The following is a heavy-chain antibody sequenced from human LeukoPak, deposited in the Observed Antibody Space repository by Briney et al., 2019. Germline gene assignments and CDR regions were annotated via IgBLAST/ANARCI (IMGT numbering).Heavy chain of an antibody. Sequence: GGSLRLSCAASGFTFSSYVMSWVRQAPGKGLEWVSAISSGGGSTYYADSVKGRFTISRDNSKNTLYLQMNSLRAEDTALYYCAKDRRGSYFYWGQGTLVTVSS. J-gene: IGHJ4*02. CDR3: AKDRRGSYFY. D-gene: IGHD1-26*01. V-gene: IGHV3-23*01. CDR2: ISSGGGST. CDR1: GFTFSSYV.